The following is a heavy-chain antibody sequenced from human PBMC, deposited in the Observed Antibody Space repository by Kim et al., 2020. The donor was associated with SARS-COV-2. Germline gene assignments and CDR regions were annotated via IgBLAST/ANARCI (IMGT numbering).Heavy chain of an antibody. CDR1: EFTFSNYW. D-gene: IGHD4-4*01. J-gene: IGHJ3*02. V-gene: IGHV3-74*01. Sequence: LSLTCAASEFTFSNYWMHWVRQMPGQGLEWVSRIKSDGSSKDYADSGKGRFRITRDNAWNKMYLEMNGLRVEDTAVYYCARELKIDPSSPRQYDALDMWGQGTMVNVSS. CDR3: ARELKIDPSSPRQYDALDM. CDR2: IKSDGSSK.